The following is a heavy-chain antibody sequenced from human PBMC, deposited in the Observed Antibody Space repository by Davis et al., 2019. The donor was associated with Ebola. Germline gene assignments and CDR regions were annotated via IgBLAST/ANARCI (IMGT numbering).Heavy chain of an antibody. CDR1: GGTFSSYA. Sequence: SVTVSCKASGGTFSSYAISWVRQAPGQGLEWMGGIIPIFGTANYAQKFQGRVTITADESTSTAYMELSSLRSEDTAVYYCARPHYDSSGYYPYYFDYWGQGTLVTVSS. J-gene: IGHJ4*02. D-gene: IGHD3-22*01. CDR2: IIPIFGTA. CDR3: ARPHYDSSGYYPYYFDY. V-gene: IGHV1-69*13.